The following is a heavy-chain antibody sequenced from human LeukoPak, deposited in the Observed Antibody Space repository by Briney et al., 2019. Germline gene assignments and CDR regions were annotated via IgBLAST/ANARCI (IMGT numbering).Heavy chain of an antibody. CDR3: VTEVSGSFPT. V-gene: IGHV3-7*03. CDR1: GFTLSTYW. D-gene: IGHD1-26*01. CDR2: IKQDGSER. Sequence: GGSLRLSCAVSGFTLSTYWMRWVRQAPGKGLEWVANIKQDGSERSYVASVKGRFTISRDNVKNSLYLQMTSLKNEDTAVYYCVTEVSGSFPTWGQGTLVTVSS. J-gene: IGHJ4*02.